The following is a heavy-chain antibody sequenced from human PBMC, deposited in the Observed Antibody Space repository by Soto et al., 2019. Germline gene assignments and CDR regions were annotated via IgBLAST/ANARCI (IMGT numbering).Heavy chain of an antibody. V-gene: IGHV4-30-4*01. J-gene: IGHJ5*02. CDR3: ARGGVGATLLFDP. CDR2: IYYSGST. Sequence: QVQLQESGPGLVKPSQTLSLTCTVSGGSISSGDYYWSWIRQPPGKGLEWIGYIYYSGSTYYNPSLKSRVTISVDTSKNQFSRKLSSVTAADAAVYYCARGGVGATLLFDPWGQGTLVTVSS. D-gene: IGHD1-26*01. CDR1: GGSISSGDYY.